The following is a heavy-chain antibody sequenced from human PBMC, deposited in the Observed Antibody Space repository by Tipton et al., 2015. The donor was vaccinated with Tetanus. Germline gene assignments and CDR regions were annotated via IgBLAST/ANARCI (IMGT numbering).Heavy chain of an antibody. CDR3: ARDQGRGSGTYLGH. Sequence: TLSLTCSVSGDSVNSGTYYWSWIRQPPGKGLEWIGHVYYNGNTNYSPSLKSRVTISLDTSNNQFSLELRSVTAADTAVYFCARDQGRGSGTYLGHWGQGILVPVSS. D-gene: IGHD3-10*01. CDR2: VYYNGNT. CDR1: GDSVNSGTYY. V-gene: IGHV4-61*01. J-gene: IGHJ4*02.